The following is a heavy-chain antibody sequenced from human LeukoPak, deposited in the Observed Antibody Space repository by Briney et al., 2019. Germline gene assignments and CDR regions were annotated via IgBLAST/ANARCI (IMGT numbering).Heavy chain of an antibody. V-gene: IGHV1-8*01. CDR2: MNPNSGNT. J-gene: IGHJ5*02. CDR1: GYTFTSYD. Sequence: GASAKVSCKASGYTFTSYDFNWVRQATGQGLEWMGWMNPNSGNTGYAQKFQGRVTMTRNTSISTAYMELSSLRSEDTALYYCARGKAMVRGVMGSWFDPWGQGTLVTVSS. D-gene: IGHD3-10*01. CDR3: ARGKAMVRGVMGSWFDP.